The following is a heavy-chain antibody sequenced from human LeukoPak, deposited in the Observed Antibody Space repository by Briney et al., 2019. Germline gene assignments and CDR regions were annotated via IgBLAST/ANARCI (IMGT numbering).Heavy chain of an antibody. D-gene: IGHD6-13*01. CDR2: IYYSGST. CDR3: ARAGQQQLVDY. V-gene: IGHV4-59*01. J-gene: IGHJ4*02. CDR1: GGSISSYY. Sequence: PSETLSLTCTVSGGSISSYYWSWIRQPPGKGLEWIGYIYYSGSTNYNPSLKSRVTISVDTSKNQFSLKLSSVTAADTAVYYCARAGQQQLVDYWGQGTLVTVSS.